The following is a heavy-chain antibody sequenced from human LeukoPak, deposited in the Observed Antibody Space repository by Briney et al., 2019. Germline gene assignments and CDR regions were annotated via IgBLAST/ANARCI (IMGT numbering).Heavy chain of an antibody. D-gene: IGHD3-3*01. CDR3: AKEVKDTGYYHLDN. V-gene: IGHV3-23*01. CDR1: GFTFRNYT. J-gene: IGHJ4*02. Sequence: GGSLRLSCAASGFTFRNYTMTWVRQAPGKGLEWVSAISGSGGSTYYADSVKGRFTISRDNSKNTLYLQMNRLRDEDTALFYCAKEVKDTGYYHLDNWGQGTLVAVSS. CDR2: ISGSGGST.